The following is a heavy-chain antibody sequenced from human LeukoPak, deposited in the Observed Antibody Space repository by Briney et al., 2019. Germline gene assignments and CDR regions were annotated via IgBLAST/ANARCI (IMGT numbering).Heavy chain of an antibody. CDR3: ARQAAPRYCSGTICSV. D-gene: IGHD2-2*01. Sequence: SETLSLTCTVSGGSISSSSYYWGWIRQPPGKGLEWIGSIYYSGNTDYNPSLKSRVTISVDSPKNQFSLKLSSVTAVDTAVYYCARQAAPRYCSGTICSVWGQGTLVTVSS. J-gene: IGHJ4*02. CDR2: IYYSGNT. CDR1: GGSISSSSYY. V-gene: IGHV4-39*01.